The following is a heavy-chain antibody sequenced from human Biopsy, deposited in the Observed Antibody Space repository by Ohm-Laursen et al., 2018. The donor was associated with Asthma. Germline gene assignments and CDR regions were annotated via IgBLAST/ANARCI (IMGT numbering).Heavy chain of an antibody. D-gene: IGHD3-16*01. CDR2: IYSSGGT. V-gene: IGHV4-30-4*08. CDR1: GASISSDGYY. J-gene: IGHJ4*02. CDR3: ARRGGLERYFDY. Sequence: TLSLTCTVSGASISSDGYYWFWVRQHPGKGLELIGYIYSSGGTYYNPSLKSRVTISMDRSKNQFSLKLSSVTAADTAVYFCARRGGLERYFDYWGQGTLVTVSS.